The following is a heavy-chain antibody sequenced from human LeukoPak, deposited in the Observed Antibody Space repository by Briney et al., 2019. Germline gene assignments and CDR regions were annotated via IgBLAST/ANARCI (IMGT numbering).Heavy chain of an antibody. J-gene: IGHJ4*02. CDR3: AVGVMVQGVIFGY. D-gene: IGHD3-10*01. CDR2: IYYSGST. V-gene: IGHV4-39*01. CDR1: GGSISSSSYY. Sequence: TETLSLTCTVSGGSISSSSYYWGWIRQPPGKGLEWIGSIYYSGSTYYNPSLKSRVTISVDTSKNQFSLKLSSVTAADTAVYYCAVGVMVQGVIFGYWGQGTLVTVSS.